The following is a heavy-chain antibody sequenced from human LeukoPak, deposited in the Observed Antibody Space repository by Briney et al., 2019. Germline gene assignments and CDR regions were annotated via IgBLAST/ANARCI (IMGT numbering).Heavy chain of an antibody. CDR2: IYYSGST. J-gene: IGHJ4*02. Sequence: SETLSLACTVSGASVSSGSYYWSWIRQPPGKGLEWIGYIYYSGSTNYNPSLKSRVTISVDTSKNQFSLKLSSVTAADTAVYYCARGSRGYSYGWGQGTLVTVSS. V-gene: IGHV4-61*01. D-gene: IGHD5-18*01. CDR3: ARGSRGYSYG. CDR1: GASVSSGSYY.